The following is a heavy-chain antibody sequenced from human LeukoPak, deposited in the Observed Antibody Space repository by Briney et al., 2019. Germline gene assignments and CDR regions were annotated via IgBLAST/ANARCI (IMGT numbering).Heavy chain of an antibody. V-gene: IGHV3-66*01. CDR3: AREWFSYYYDSSGYHSGPFDY. Sequence: GGSLRLSCAASGFTVSSNYMSWVRQAPGKGLEWVSVIYSGGSTYYADSVKGRFTISRDNSKNTLYLQMNSLRAEDTAVYYCAREWFSYYYDSSGYHSGPFDYWGQGTLVTVSS. CDR2: IYSGGST. J-gene: IGHJ4*02. CDR1: GFTVSSNY. D-gene: IGHD3-22*01.